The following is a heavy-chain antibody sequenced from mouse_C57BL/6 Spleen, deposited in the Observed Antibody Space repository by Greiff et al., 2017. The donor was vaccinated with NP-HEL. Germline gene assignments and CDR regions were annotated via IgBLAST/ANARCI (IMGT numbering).Heavy chain of an antibody. J-gene: IGHJ2*01. V-gene: IGHV1-80*01. CDR2: IYPGDGDT. Sequence: VQLQQSGAELVKPGASVKISCKASGYAFSSYWMNWVKQRPGKGLEWIGQIYPGDGDTNYNGKFKGKATLTADKSSSTAYMQLSSLTSEDSAVYFCAREGTTVVATWYFDYWGQGTTLTVSS. CDR3: AREGTTVVATWYFDY. D-gene: IGHD1-1*01. CDR1: GYAFSSYW.